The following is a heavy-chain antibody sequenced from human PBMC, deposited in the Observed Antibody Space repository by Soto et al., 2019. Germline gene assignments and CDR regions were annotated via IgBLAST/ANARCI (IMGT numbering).Heavy chain of an antibody. CDR3: SKDFSTHDYRTTWSDP. Sequence: GGSLRLSCTASGFPFSNFGMHLVRQSPGKGLGWVAVISYDGSDKYYADSVKGRFTISRDNSKNTQYLQMNSLRAEDTAVYYCSKDFSTHDYRTTWSDPWCQGPLVAVSS. CDR1: GFPFSNFG. D-gene: IGHD4-17*01. CDR2: ISYDGSDK. V-gene: IGHV3-30*18. J-gene: IGHJ5*02.